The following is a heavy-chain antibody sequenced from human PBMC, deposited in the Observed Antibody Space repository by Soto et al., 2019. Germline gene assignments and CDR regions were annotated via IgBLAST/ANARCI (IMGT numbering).Heavy chain of an antibody. J-gene: IGHJ6*02. V-gene: IGHV3-33*01. CDR1: GFTFSSYG. D-gene: IGHD3-10*01. Sequence: QVQLVESGGGVVQPGRSLRLSCAASGFTFSSYGMHWVRQAPGKGLEWVAVIWYDGSNKYYADSVKGRFTISRDNSKNTLYLQMSSLRAEDTAVYYCARDGVMVRGVGYYGMDVWGQGTTVTVSS. CDR2: IWYDGSNK. CDR3: ARDGVMVRGVGYYGMDV.